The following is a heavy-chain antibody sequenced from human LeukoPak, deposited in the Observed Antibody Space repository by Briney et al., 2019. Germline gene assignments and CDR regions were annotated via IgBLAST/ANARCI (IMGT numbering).Heavy chain of an antibody. Sequence: SETLSLTCAVYGGSFSGYYWSWIRQPPGKGLEWIGEINHSGSTYYNPSLKSRVTISVDTSKNQFSLKLSSVTAADTAVYYCARNTYYYDSSGYYHFDYWGQGTLVTVSS. V-gene: IGHV4-34*01. J-gene: IGHJ4*02. D-gene: IGHD3-22*01. CDR3: ARNTYYYDSSGYYHFDY. CDR1: GGSFSGYY. CDR2: INHSGST.